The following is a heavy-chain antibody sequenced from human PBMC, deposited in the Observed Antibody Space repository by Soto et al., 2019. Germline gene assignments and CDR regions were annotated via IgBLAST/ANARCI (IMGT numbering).Heavy chain of an antibody. J-gene: IGHJ4*02. CDR2: IKLDGREK. Sequence: PGGSLRLSCSASVFIFRRYWMAWVRQAPGKGLEWVATIKLDGREKNYLDSVQGRFTISRDDADNSMSLQMSSLRGEDTAVYFCGRELDGYCRWDYWGLGNPVTAS. CDR1: VFIFRRYW. V-gene: IGHV3-7*01. D-gene: IGHD5-18*01. CDR3: GRELDGYCRWDY.